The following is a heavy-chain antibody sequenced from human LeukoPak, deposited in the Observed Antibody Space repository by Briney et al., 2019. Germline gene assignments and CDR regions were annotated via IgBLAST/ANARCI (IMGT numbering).Heavy chain of an antibody. V-gene: IGHV4-59*01. Sequence: PSETLSLTCTVSGGSISSYYWSWIRQPPGKGLEWIGYIYYSGSTNYNPSLKSRATISVDTSKNQFSLKLSSVTAADTAVYYCAKTYYDILTGYGGPYYMDVWGKGTTVTVSS. CDR1: GGSISSYY. D-gene: IGHD3-9*01. J-gene: IGHJ6*03. CDR3: AKTYYDILTGYGGPYYMDV. CDR2: IYYSGST.